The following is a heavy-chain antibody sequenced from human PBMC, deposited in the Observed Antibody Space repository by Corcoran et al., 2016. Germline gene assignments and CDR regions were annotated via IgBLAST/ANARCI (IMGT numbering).Heavy chain of an antibody. D-gene: IGHD5-12*01. CDR2: INPSGGST. V-gene: IGHV1-46*01. CDR1: GYTFTSYY. J-gene: IGHJ5*02. CDR3: ARVLGGGGYDWAGGWFDP. Sequence: QVQLVQSGAEVKKPGASVKVSCKASGYTFTSYYMHWVRQAPGKGLEWMGIINPSGGSTSYAQKFQGRVTMTRDTSTSTVYMELSSLRSEDTAVYYCARVLGGGGYDWAGGWFDPWGQGTLVTVSS.